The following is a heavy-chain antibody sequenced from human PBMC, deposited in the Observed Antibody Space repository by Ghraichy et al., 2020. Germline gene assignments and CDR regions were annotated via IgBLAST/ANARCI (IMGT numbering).Heavy chain of an antibody. CDR3: VKWQRSNWYGDS. Sequence: GGSLRLSCVGSGFTFSDCAMSWVRQAPGKGLEWVSAIGGSSQSTYYAESVKGRFTISRDNSRSTVYLQMDTLRDDDTAVYYCVKWQRSNWYGDSWGQGILVSVSS. J-gene: IGHJ4*02. V-gene: IGHV3-23*01. D-gene: IGHD6-13*01. CDR2: IGGSSQST. CDR1: GFTFSDCA.